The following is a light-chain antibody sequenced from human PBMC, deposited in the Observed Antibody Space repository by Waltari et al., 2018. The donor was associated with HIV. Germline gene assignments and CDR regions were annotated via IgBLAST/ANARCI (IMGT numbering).Light chain of an antibody. V-gene: IGLV2-14*03. CDR2: DVD. J-gene: IGLJ3*02. CDR1: DRDFGLSNF. Sequence: AVTQPASVSGLPGQSTTISCTGGDRDFGLSNFVSWYQQHSGKPPKLILYDVDSRASGVSDRFSGSMSGNTASLTISGLRAEDEAHYYCASFTGDNTVMFGGGTEVTVL. CDR3: ASFTGDNTVM.